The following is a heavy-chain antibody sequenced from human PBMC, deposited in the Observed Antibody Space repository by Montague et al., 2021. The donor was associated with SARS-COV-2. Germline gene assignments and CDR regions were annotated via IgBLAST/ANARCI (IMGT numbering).Heavy chain of an antibody. D-gene: IGHD5-12*01. CDR1: GGSISSSTYY. V-gene: IGHV4-39*01. J-gene: IGHJ4*02. CDR2: LYYSGST. CDR3: ARHGWGWLRLLRPFDY. Sequence: SETLSLTCTVSGGSISSSTYYWGWIRQPPGKGLEWIGSLYYSGSTYYNPSLKSRVTISVDTSKNQFSLKPSSVTAADTAVYYCARHGWGWLRLLRPFDYWGQGTLVTVSS.